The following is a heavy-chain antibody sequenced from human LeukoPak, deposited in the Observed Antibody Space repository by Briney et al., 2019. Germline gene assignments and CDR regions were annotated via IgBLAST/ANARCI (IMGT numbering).Heavy chain of an antibody. V-gene: IGHV3-15*01. CDR3: TTVGGSHYEGQYYFDS. J-gene: IGHJ4*02. CDR2: IKSKSDGGTR. CDR1: GFTFNIAW. D-gene: IGHD1-26*01. Sequence: GGSLRLSCAASGFTFNIAWMSWVRQAPGKGLEWVGRIKSKSDGGTRDYAALVKGRFTISKDDSKNTLYLQMNSLKTEDTAVYYCTTVGGSHYEGQYYFDSWGQGTLVTVSS.